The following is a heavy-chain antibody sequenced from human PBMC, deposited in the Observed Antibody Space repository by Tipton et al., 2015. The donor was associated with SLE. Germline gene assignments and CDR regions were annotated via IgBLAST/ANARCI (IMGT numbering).Heavy chain of an antibody. CDR2: ISSSGSTI. CDR3: AEGRDTAMVPGAFDS. J-gene: IGHJ3*02. Sequence: SGFTLSSYEMNWVRQAPGKGLEWVSYISSSGSTIYYADSVKGRFTISRDNAKNSLYLQMNSLRAEDTAVNYCAEGRDTAMVPGAFDSWGQGTMVTVSS. V-gene: IGHV3-48*03. D-gene: IGHD5-18*01. CDR1: GFTLSSYE.